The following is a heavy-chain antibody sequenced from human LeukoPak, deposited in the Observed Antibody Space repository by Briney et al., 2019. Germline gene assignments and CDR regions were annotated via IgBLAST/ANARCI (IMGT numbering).Heavy chain of an antibody. J-gene: IGHJ4*02. Sequence: GRSLRLSCAASGFTFSSYGMHWVRQAPGKGLEWVAVIWYDGGNKYYADSVKGRFTISRDNSKNTLYLQMNSLRAEDTAVYYCAKDDSGYDSGITDYWGQGTLVTVSS. CDR3: AKDDSGYDSGITDY. V-gene: IGHV3-33*06. D-gene: IGHD5-12*01. CDR2: IWYDGGNK. CDR1: GFTFSSYG.